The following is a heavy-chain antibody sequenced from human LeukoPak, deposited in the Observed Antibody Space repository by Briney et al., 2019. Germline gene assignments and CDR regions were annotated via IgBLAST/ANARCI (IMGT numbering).Heavy chain of an antibody. V-gene: IGHV3-66*01. D-gene: IGHD1-7*01. CDR3: ARVPSGVLQTGTVGY. CDR1: GFTVSSNY. J-gene: IGHJ4*02. Sequence: PGGSLRLSCAASGFTVSSNYMSWVRQAPGKGLEWVSVIYSGGSTYYADSVKGRFTISRDNSKNTLYLQMNSLRAEDTAVYYCARVPSGVLQTGTVGYWGQGTLVTVSS. CDR2: IYSGGST.